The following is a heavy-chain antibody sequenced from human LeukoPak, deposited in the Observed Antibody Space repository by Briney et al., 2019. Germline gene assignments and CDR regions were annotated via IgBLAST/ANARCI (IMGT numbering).Heavy chain of an antibody. CDR3: AAIPQPWLVWWYFDY. CDR2: IYYSGST. Sequence: PSETLSLTCAVSGGSISSYYWSWIRQPPGKGLEWIGYIYYSGSTNYNPSLKSRVTISVDTSKNQFSLKLSSVTAADTAVYYCAAIPQPWLVWWYFDYWGQGTLVTVSS. CDR1: GGSISSYY. J-gene: IGHJ4*02. D-gene: IGHD6-19*01. V-gene: IGHV4-59*08.